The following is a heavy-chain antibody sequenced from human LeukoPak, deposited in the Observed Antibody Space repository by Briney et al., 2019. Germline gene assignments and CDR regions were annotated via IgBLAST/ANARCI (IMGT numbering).Heavy chain of an antibody. D-gene: IGHD6-19*01. CDR3: AREYIAVAGTLYDY. V-gene: IGHV1-18*01. J-gene: IGHJ4*02. CDR2: ISAYNGNT. CDR1: GYTFTSYG. Sequence: ASVKVSCKASGYTFTSYGISWLRQAPGQGLEWMGWISAYNGNTNYAQKLQGRVTMTTDTSTSTAYMELRSLRSDDTAVYYCAREYIAVAGTLYDYWGQGTLVTVSS.